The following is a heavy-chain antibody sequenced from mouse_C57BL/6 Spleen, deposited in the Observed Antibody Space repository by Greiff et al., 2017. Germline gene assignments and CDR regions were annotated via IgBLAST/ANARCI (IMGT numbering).Heavy chain of an antibody. CDR2: IYPGDGDT. Sequence: QVQLQQSGPELVKPGASVKISCKASGYAFSSSWMNWVKQRPGKGLEWIGRIYPGDGDTNYNGKFKGKATLTADKSSSTAYMQLSSLTSEDSAVYFCAREGFGDSNYGHYFDYWGQGTTLTVSS. V-gene: IGHV1-82*01. CDR3: AREGFGDSNYGHYFDY. CDR1: GYAFSSSW. J-gene: IGHJ2*01. D-gene: IGHD2-5*01.